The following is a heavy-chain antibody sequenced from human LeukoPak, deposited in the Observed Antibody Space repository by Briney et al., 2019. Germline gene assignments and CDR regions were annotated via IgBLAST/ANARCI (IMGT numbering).Heavy chain of an antibody. J-gene: IGHJ4*02. CDR3: AKGGYSYDSSGHNYFDY. Sequence: PGGSLRLSCAASGFTFSTFAMIRVRQPPGKGLEWVSSIFPSGGEIHYADSVKGRFTISRDNSKNTLYLQMNSLRAEDTAVYYCAKGGYSYDSSGHNYFDYWGQGSLVTVSS. D-gene: IGHD3-22*01. CDR1: GFTFSTFA. V-gene: IGHV3-23*01. CDR2: IFPSGGEI.